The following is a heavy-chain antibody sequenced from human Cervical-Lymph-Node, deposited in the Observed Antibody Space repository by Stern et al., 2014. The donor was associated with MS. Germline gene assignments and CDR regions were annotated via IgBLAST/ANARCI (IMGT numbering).Heavy chain of an antibody. CDR3: ARHVLIMTPPYGMDV. CDR1: GYSFTSYW. J-gene: IGHJ6*02. D-gene: IGHD2-8*02. CDR2: IYPVDSDT. V-gene: IGHV5-51*01. Sequence: VQLVQSGADVKEPGESLKISCKASGYSFTSYWIGWVRQMPGKGLEWMGIIYPVDSDTRYSPSFEGQVTISADKSISTAYLQWSSLKASDTAMYYCARHVLIMTPPYGMDVWGQGTTVTVSS.